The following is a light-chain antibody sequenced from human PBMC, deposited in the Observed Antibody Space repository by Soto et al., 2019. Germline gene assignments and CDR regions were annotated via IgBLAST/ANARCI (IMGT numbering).Light chain of an antibody. CDR2: GAS. Sequence: EIVMTQSPGTLSVSPGARAPLSCRASQTIDTNLAWYQQKPGQAPRLLIFGASTRATGIPARFSGSGSGTEFSLTITSLQSEDFALYYCQQYNNRPPWTFGQGTKVDIK. J-gene: IGKJ1*01. CDR3: QQYNNRPPWT. CDR1: QTIDTN. V-gene: IGKV3-15*01.